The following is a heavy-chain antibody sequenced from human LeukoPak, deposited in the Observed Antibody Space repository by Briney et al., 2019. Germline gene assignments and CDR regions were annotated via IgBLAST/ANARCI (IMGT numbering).Heavy chain of an antibody. CDR2: INSNGGST. CDR1: GITFSAYA. D-gene: IGHD6-19*01. V-gene: IGHV3-64*01. CDR3: AKSQWLAQEGFDY. J-gene: IGHJ4*02. Sequence: PGGSLRLSCASSGITFSAYAMHWVRQAPGKRLEYVSSINSNGGSTYYANSVRGRFTVSRDNSKNTLYLQIDSLRAEDMAVYFCAKSQWLAQEGFDYWGQGTLVTVSS.